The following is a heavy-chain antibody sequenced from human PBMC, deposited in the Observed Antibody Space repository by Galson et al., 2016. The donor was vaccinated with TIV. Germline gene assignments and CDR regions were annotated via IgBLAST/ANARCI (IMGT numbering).Heavy chain of an antibody. D-gene: IGHD5/OR15-5a*01. CDR1: GFTFSRFG. CDR2: IWYDGINK. Sequence: SLRLSCAASGFTFSRFGMHWVRQAPGKGLEWVAVIWYDGINKYYADFVKGRFTISRDSSKNTLYLEMNSLRAEDTAVYYCARDNGPRLGLEADNWFDPWGQGTLVTVSS. J-gene: IGHJ5*02. V-gene: IGHV3-33*08. CDR3: ARDNGPRLGLEADNWFDP.